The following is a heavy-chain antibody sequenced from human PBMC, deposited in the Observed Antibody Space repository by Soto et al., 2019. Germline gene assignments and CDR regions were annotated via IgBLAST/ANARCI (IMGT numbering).Heavy chain of an antibody. V-gene: IGHV3-11*01. CDR3: ARDHYGDYSYYYYMDV. J-gene: IGHJ6*03. Sequence: PGGSLRLSCAASGFTFSDYYMSWIRQAPGKGLEWVSYISSSGSTIYYADSVKGRFTISRDNAKNSLYLQMNSLRAEDTAVYYCARDHYGDYSYYYYMDVWGKGTTVTVCS. CDR2: ISSSGSTI. CDR1: GFTFSDYY. D-gene: IGHD4-17*01.